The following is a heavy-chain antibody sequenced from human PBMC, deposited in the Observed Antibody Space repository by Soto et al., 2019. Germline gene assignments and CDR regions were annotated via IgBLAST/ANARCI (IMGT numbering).Heavy chain of an antibody. Sequence: QVQLVQSGAEVKKPGASVKVSCKASGYTFSSYAISWVRQAPGQGLEWMGGIIPIFGTANYAQKFQGRVTITADESTSTAYMELSSLRSEDTAVYYCARGKAIVVVPAANPLGYYYGMDVWGQGTTVTVSS. CDR2: IIPIFGTA. J-gene: IGHJ6*02. CDR1: GYTFSSYA. CDR3: ARGKAIVVVPAANPLGYYYGMDV. D-gene: IGHD2-2*01. V-gene: IGHV1-69*01.